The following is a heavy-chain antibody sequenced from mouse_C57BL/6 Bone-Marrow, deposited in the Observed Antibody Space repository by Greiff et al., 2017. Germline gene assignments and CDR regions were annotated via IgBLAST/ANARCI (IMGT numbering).Heavy chain of an antibody. CDR1: GFNIKDDY. Sequence: VQLQQSGAELVRPGASVKLSCTASGFNIKDDYMHWVKQRPEQGLEWIGWIDPENGDTEYASKVQGKATITADTSSNTAYLQLSSLTSEDTAVYYCTSNLDWYFDVWGTGTTVTVSS. D-gene: IGHD2-1*01. CDR3: TSNLDWYFDV. V-gene: IGHV14-4*01. J-gene: IGHJ1*03. CDR2: IDPENGDT.